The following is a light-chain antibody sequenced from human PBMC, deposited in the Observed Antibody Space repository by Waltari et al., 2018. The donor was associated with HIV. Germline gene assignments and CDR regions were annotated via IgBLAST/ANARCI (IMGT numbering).Light chain of an antibody. CDR2: LTY. V-gene: IGLV1-40*01. Sequence: QSVLTQPPSVSAAPGQRITISCTGNGSNIGADYSVHWDQPIPGSAPTLLIYLTYDRPAGVPARFSGSKSGSSASLAITGLRAEDEADYYCQSHDSRLSDSSVFGGGTKLTVL. CDR1: GSNIGADYS. J-gene: IGLJ2*01. CDR3: QSHDSRLSDSSV.